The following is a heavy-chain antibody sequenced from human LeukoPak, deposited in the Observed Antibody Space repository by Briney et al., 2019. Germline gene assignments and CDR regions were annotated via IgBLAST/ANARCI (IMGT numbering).Heavy chain of an antibody. CDR2: INPNSGDT. V-gene: IGHV1-2*02. CDR1: GYTFTGYY. CDR3: ARSIVGSTVGY. Sequence: ASVKVSCKASGYTFTGYYMDWVRQAPGPGLEWMGWINPNSGDTNYAQKFQGRVTMTRDTSISTAYMELRRLTSDDTAVYYCARSIVGSTVGYWGQGTLVTVSS. D-gene: IGHD1-26*01. J-gene: IGHJ4*02.